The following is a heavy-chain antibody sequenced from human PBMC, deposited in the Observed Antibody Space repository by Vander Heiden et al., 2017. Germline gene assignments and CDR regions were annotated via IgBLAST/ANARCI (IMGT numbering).Heavy chain of an antibody. D-gene: IGHD4-17*01. Sequence: EVQLVEYGGGLVQPGGSLRLSCAACGFTFSSYGMHWVRQAPGKGLVWVSRINSDGSSTSYANSVKGRFTISRDNAKNTLYLQMNSLRAEDTAVYYCARDGSYGDDLGDYGMDVWGQGTTVTVSS. J-gene: IGHJ6*02. CDR3: ARDGSYGDDLGDYGMDV. CDR2: INSDGSST. V-gene: IGHV3-74*01. CDR1: GFTFSSYG.